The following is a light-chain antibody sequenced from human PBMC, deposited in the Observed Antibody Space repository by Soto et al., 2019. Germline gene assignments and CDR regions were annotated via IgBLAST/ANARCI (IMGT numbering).Light chain of an antibody. V-gene: IGKV1-33*01. CDR2: DAS. J-gene: IGKJ2*01. CDR3: QQFYTLPPA. Sequence: DIQMTQSPSSLSASVGDRVTITCQASQDISKYLNWYQLQPGKAPRLLIYDASNVDAGVPSRFSGSGSGTDFTLTIRRLQPEDIATYFCQQFYTLPPAFGQGTKLEIK. CDR1: QDISKY.